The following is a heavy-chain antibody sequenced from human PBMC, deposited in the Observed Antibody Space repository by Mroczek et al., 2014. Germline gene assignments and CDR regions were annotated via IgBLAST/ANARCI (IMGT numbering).Heavy chain of an antibody. CDR2: IYTSGST. Sequence: QVQLQESGPGLVKPSQTLSLTCTVSGGSISSGSYYWSWIRQPAGKGLEWIGRIYTSGSTNYNPSLKSRVTISVDTSKNQFSLKLSSVTAADTAVYYCARGPSDDIVVVPAAPGAFDYWGQGTLVTVS. D-gene: IGHD2-2*01. CDR1: GGSISSGSYY. J-gene: IGHJ4*02. CDR3: ARGPSDDIVVVPAAPGAFDY. V-gene: IGHV4-61*02.